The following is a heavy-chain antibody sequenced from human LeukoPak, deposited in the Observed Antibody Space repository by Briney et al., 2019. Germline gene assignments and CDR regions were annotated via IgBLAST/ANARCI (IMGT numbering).Heavy chain of an antibody. D-gene: IGHD3-22*01. CDR1: GLTFSSYW. Sequence: GGSLRLSCAASGLTFSSYWMHWVRQAPGKGLVWVSRINTDGSTTNYADSVKGRFAISRDNSKNTLYLQMNSLRAEDTAVYYCARDTPPMDYYDSSGYSWFDPWGQGTLVTVSS. CDR3: ARDTPPMDYYDSSGYSWFDP. V-gene: IGHV3-74*01. CDR2: INTDGSTT. J-gene: IGHJ5*02.